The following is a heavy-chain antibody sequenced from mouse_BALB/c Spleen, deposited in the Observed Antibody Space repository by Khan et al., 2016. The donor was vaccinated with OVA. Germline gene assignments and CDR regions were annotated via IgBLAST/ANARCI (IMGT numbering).Heavy chain of an antibody. CDR3: TRDGNYAHWFFDG. J-gene: IGHJ1*01. D-gene: IGHD2-1*01. CDR2: ISSGATYT. Sequence: EVELVESGGGLVKPGGSLKLSCAASGFTFSSYTLSWVRQTPEKRLEWVATISSGATYTYYPDSVKGRFTISRDKAKNTLYLQMSSLKSEYTAMYYCTRDGNYAHWFFDGWGAGTTVTVSS. V-gene: IGHV5-6-4*01. CDR1: GFTFSSYT.